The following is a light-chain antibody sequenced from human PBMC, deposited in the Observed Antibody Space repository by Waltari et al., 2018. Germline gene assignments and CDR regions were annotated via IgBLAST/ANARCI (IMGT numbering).Light chain of an antibody. J-gene: IGLJ2*01. V-gene: IGLV2-14*01. CDR2: EVS. Sequence: QSALTQPASVSGSPGQSITISCTGTSSDVGGYNYVSWYQQHPGKAPKLMIYEVSNRPSGVSNRFSGSKSGNTASLPISGLQAEDEADYYCSSYTSSSLGVFGGGTKLTVL. CDR1: SSDVGGYNY. CDR3: SSYTSSSLGV.